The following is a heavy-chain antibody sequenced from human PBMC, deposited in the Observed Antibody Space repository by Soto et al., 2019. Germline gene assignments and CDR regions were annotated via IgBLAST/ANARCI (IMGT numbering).Heavy chain of an antibody. Sequence: ASVKVSCKASGYTFTSYGISWVRQAPGQGLEWMGWISAYNGNTNYAQKLQGRVTMTTDTSTSTAYMELRSLRSDDTAVYYCARSVYYDSSGYYYVVNAFDIWGQGTMVT. CDR1: GYTFTSYG. J-gene: IGHJ3*02. D-gene: IGHD3-22*01. CDR2: ISAYNGNT. V-gene: IGHV1-18*04. CDR3: ARSVYYDSSGYYYVVNAFDI.